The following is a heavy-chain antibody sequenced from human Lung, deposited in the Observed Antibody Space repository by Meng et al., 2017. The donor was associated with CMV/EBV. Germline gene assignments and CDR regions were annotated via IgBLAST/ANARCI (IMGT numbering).Heavy chain of an antibody. V-gene: IGHV3-48*03. CDR1: GFTFSTYE. D-gene: IGHD1-1*01. J-gene: IGHJ4*02. Sequence: SCAASGFTFSTYEMNWVRRAPGQGLEWVSYISTSGSTMYYADSVKGRFTVSRDNAKNSLYLQMNSLRAEDTAVYYCARNGQKTGTPSNYWGQGALVTVSS. CDR2: ISTSGSTM. CDR3: ARNGQKTGTPSNY.